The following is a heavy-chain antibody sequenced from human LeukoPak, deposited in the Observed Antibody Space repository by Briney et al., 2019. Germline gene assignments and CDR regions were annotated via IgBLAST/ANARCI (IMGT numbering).Heavy chain of an antibody. CDR2: INPNSGGT. CDR3: AREYGDYAYYFDY. V-gene: IGHV1-2*02. CDR1: GYTFTGYY. J-gene: IGHJ4*02. D-gene: IGHD4-17*01. Sequence: ASVKVSCKASGYTFTGYYMHWVRQAPGQGLEWMGWINPNSGGTNYAQKFQGRVTMTRDTSISTAYMELSRLRSDDTAVYYRAREYGDYAYYFDYWGQGTLVTVSS.